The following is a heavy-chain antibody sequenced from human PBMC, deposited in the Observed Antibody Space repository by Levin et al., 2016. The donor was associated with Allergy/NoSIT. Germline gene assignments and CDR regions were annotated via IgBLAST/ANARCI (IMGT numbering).Heavy chain of an antibody. V-gene: IGHV1-2*02. D-gene: IGHD6-19*01. Sequence: WVRQAPGQGPEWMAWINPKSGGTNYAQKFRGRVTMTRDTSISTAYMEMIRLTSDDTAVYYCSRGRAIGVAGINLDQYWGQGTLVTVSS. CDR2: INPKSGGT. J-gene: IGHJ4*02. CDR3: SRGRAIGVAGINLDQY.